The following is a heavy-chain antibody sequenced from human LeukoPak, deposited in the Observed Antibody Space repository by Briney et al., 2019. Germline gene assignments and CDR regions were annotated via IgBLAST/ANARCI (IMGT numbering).Heavy chain of an antibody. CDR3: ARDRRAPVLGPWDTAMVTYYYGMDV. V-gene: IGHV3-23*01. D-gene: IGHD5-18*01. J-gene: IGHJ6*02. CDR2: ISGSRANT. Sequence: GGSLRLSCAASGFTFSSYAMSWVRQAPGKGLEWVSVISGSRANTYYADSVKGRFTISRENAKNSLYLQMNSLRAEDTAVYYCARDRRAPVLGPWDTAMVTYYYGMDVWGQGTTVTVSS. CDR1: GFTFSSYA.